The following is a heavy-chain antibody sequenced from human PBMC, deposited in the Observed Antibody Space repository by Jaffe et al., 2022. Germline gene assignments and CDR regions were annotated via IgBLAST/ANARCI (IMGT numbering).Heavy chain of an antibody. J-gene: IGHJ3*02. V-gene: IGHV4-59*01. CDR2: IYYSGST. D-gene: IGHD5-12*01. CDR3: ARDPWATEAFDI. Sequence: QVQLQESGPGLVKPSETLSLTCTVSGGSISSYYWSWIRQPPGKGLEWIGYIYYSGSTNYNPSLKSRVTISVDTSKNQFSLKLSSVTAADTAVYYCARDPWATEAFDIWGQGTMVTVSS. CDR1: GGSISSYY.